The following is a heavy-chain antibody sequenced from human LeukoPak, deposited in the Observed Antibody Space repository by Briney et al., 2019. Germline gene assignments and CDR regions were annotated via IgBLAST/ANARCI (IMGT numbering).Heavy chain of an antibody. CDR2: ISSSSSYI. V-gene: IGHV3-21*01. J-gene: IGHJ6*03. CDR3: ARDWAVRGAYWAPGYMDI. Sequence: PGGSLRLSCAASGFTFSSYSMNWVRQAPGKGLEWVSSISSSSSYIYYADSVKGRFTISRDNAKNSLYLQMNSLRAEDTAVYYCARDWAVRGAYWAPGYMDIWGKGTTVTISS. D-gene: IGHD3-10*01. CDR1: GFTFSSYS.